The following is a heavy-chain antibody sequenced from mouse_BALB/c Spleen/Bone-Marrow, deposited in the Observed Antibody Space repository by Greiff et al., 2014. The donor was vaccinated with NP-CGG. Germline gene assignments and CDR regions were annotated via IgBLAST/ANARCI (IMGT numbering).Heavy chain of an antibody. J-gene: IGHJ3*01. CDR1: GFSFNSYG. Sequence: EVKLVESGGGLVKSGGSLKLSCAASGFSFNSYGMSWVRQTPEKRLEWVATISGGGSYTFYPDGVKGRFTISRDNAKNNLYLQLSSLRSEDTALYYCARHAYYDQTEVSFVYWGQGTLVTVSA. CDR2: ISGGGSYT. CDR3: ARHAYYDQTEVSFVY. V-gene: IGHV5-9-2*01. D-gene: IGHD2-4*01.